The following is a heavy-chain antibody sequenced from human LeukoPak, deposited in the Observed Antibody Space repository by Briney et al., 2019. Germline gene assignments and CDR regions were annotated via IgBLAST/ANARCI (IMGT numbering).Heavy chain of an antibody. CDR3: ARANYYGSGRAAFDI. V-gene: IGHV3-74*01. CDR1: GFTFSSYW. Sequence: GGSLRLSCAASGFTFSSYWMHWVRQAPGKGLVWVSRINSDGSSTSYADSVKGRFTISRDNAKNTLYLQMNGLRAEDTAVYYCARANYYGSGRAAFDIWGQGTMVTVSS. CDR2: INSDGSST. D-gene: IGHD3-10*01. J-gene: IGHJ3*02.